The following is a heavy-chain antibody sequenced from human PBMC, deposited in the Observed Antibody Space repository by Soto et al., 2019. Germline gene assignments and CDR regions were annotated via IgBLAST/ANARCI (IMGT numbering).Heavy chain of an antibody. CDR1: GGSISSYY. J-gene: IGHJ6*02. CDR3: ASTVVDYGDSPPYYYYYGMDV. V-gene: IGHV4-59*01. CDR2: IYYSGST. D-gene: IGHD4-17*01. Sequence: SETLSLTCTVSGGSISSYYWSWIRQPPGKGLEWIGYIYYSGSTNYNPSLKSRVTISVDTSKNQFSLKLSSVTAADTAVYYCASTVVDYGDSPPYYYYYGMDVWGQGTTVTVSS.